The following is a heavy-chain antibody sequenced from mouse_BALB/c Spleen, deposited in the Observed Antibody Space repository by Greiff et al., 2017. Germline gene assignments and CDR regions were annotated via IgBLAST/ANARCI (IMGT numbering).Heavy chain of an antibody. V-gene: IGHV1S16*01. CDR2: INPSNGGT. J-gene: IGHJ3*01. CDR3: TMGSSPWFAY. D-gene: IGHD1-1*01. Sequence: QVQLQQSGAELVKPGASVKLSCKASGYTFTSYYMYWVKQRPGQGLEWIGEINPSNGGTNFNEKFKRKATLTVDKSSSTAYMQLSSLTSEDSAVYYCTMGSSPWFAYWGQGTLVTVSA. CDR1: GYTFTSYY.